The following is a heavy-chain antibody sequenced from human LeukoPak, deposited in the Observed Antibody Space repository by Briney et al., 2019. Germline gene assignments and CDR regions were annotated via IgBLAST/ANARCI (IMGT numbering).Heavy chain of an antibody. V-gene: IGHV3-23*01. Sequence: GGSLRLSCAASGFTFSIYAMSWVRQAPGKGLQWVSSITSSGDGTYYADSVKGRFTSSRDNSKNTLYLQMNSLRAEDTAVYYCAKGNTIFGVALDYWGQGTLVTVSS. CDR1: GFTFSIYA. CDR2: ITSSGDGT. CDR3: AKGNTIFGVALDY. J-gene: IGHJ4*02. D-gene: IGHD3-3*01.